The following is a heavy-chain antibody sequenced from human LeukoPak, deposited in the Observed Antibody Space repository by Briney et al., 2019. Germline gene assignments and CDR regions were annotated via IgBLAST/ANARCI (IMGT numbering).Heavy chain of an antibody. V-gene: IGHV4-39*07. CDR2: IYYSGST. CDR1: GGSISSSSYY. CDR3: ARETGSGSRDY. D-gene: IGHD3-10*01. J-gene: IGHJ4*02. Sequence: SETLSLTCTVSGGSISSSSYYWGWIRQPPGKGLEWIGSIYYSGSTYYNPSLKSRVTMSVDMSKNNFSLNLSSVTAADTAVYCCARETGSGSRDYWGQGTLVTVSS.